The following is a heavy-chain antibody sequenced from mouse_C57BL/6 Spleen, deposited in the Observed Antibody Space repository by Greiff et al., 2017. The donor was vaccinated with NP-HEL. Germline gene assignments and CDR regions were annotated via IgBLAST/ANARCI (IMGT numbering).Heavy chain of an antibody. D-gene: IGHD3-2*02. J-gene: IGHJ2*01. CDR2: ISSGGSYT. CDR3: ARHERIRDYCDD. V-gene: IGHV5-6*01. CDR1: GFTFSSYG. Sequence: EVKLMESGGDLVKPGGSLKLSCAASGFTFSSYGMSWVRQTPDKRLEWVATISSGGSYTYYPDSVKGRFTISRDNAKNTLYLQLSSLKSEDTAMYYCARHERIRDYCDDWGKGTTLTVSS.